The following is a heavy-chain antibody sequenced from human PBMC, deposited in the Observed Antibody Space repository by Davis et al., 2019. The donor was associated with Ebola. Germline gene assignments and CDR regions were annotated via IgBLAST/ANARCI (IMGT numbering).Heavy chain of an antibody. Sequence: PGGSLRLSCAASGFTISTQTMHWVRQAPGKGLEWVAVTSYDGDNRFYPDPVKGRFTISRDNSKNTLYLQMNSLRPDDTAVYYCAKDPKEFASFSTDYYMDVWGKGTTVTVSS. CDR1: GFTISTQT. D-gene: IGHD2-2*01. CDR2: TSYDGDNR. CDR3: AKDPKEFASFSTDYYMDV. J-gene: IGHJ6*03. V-gene: IGHV3-30-3*01.